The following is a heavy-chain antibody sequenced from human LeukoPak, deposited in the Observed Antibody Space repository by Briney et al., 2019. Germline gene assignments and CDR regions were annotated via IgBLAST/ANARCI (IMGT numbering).Heavy chain of an antibody. CDR3: ASGYSSGWDYFDY. CDR1: GFTFSSYS. CDR2: ISSSSSYI. Sequence: GGSLRLSCAASGFTFSSYSMNWVRQAPGKGLVWVSSISSSSSYIYYADSVKGRFTISRDNAKNPLYLQMNSLRAEDTAVYYCASGYSSGWDYFDYWGQGTLVTVSS. V-gene: IGHV3-21*01. D-gene: IGHD6-19*01. J-gene: IGHJ4*02.